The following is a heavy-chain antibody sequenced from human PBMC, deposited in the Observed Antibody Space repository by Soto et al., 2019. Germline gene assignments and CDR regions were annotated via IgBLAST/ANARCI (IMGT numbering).Heavy chain of an antibody. V-gene: IGHV3-23*01. CDR3: ARDRYGDPLWGQDDFDY. Sequence: GGSLRLSCAASGFTFSSYAMSWVRQAPGKVLEWVSTISDSANSTYSADSVKGRFTISRDNSKNTLYLQMNSLRAEDTAVYYCARDRYGDPLWGQDDFDYWGQGTLVTVSS. J-gene: IGHJ4*02. CDR1: GFTFSSYA. CDR2: ISDSANST. D-gene: IGHD4-17*01.